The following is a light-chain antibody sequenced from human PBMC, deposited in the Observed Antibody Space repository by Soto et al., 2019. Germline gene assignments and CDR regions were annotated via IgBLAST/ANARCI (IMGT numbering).Light chain of an antibody. V-gene: IGKV3-20*01. CDR2: GAS. CDR3: QQYSGSPLT. CDR1: QSVTSSS. Sequence: EIVLTQSPGTLSLSPGERATLSCRASQSVTSSSLAWYQQRPGQAPRLLIYGASGRATGIPDRFSGSGSGTDFTLTISRLEPEDFAVYYCQQYSGSPLTFGGGTKVDIK. J-gene: IGKJ4*01.